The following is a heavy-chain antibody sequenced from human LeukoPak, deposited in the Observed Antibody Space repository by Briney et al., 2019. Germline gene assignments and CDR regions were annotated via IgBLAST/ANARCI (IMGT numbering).Heavy chain of an antibody. V-gene: IGHV4-34*01. CDR3: ASYTKDIVVLPAASIYWYFDL. CDR1: GGSFSGYY. CDR2: INHSGST. J-gene: IGHJ2*01. Sequence: PSETLSLTCAVYGGSFSGYYWSWIRQPPGKGLEWIGEINHSGSTNYNPSLKSRVTISVDMSKNQFSLKLSSVTAADTAVYYCASYTKDIVVLPAASIYWYFDLWGRGTLVTVSS. D-gene: IGHD2-2*01.